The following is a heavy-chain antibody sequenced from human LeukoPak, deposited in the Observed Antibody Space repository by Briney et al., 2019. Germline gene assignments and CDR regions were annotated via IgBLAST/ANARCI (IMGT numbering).Heavy chain of an antibody. CDR3: ASVMVRGVIIGPFNY. J-gene: IGHJ4*02. V-gene: IGHV3-30-3*01. D-gene: IGHD3-10*01. CDR1: GFTFSSYA. Sequence: GGSLRLSCAASGFTFSSYAMHWVRQAPGKGLEWVAVISYDGSNKYYADSVKGRFTISRDNSKNTLYLQMNSLRAEDTAVYYCASVMVRGVIIGPFNYWGQGTLVTVSS. CDR2: ISYDGSNK.